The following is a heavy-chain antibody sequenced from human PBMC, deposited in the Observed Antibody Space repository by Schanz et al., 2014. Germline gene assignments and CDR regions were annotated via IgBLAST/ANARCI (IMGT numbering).Heavy chain of an antibody. CDR3: ARDRGYCSGGSCLTFDY. Sequence: QAQLMESGGGVVQPGTSLILSCSVSGFSLNTYGIHWFRQPAGKGLEWVSGISGSGGSTYYADSEKGRFTISRDNAKNSLYLQMNTLRAEDTAVYYCARDRGYCSGGSCLTFDYWGQGTLVTVSS. CDR1: GFSLNTYG. V-gene: IGHV3-NL1*01. D-gene: IGHD2-15*01. CDR2: ISGSGGST. J-gene: IGHJ4*02.